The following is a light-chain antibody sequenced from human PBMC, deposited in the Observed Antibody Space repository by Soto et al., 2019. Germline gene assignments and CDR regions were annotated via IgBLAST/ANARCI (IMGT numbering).Light chain of an antibody. CDR3: TSFSTGSSYVI. CDR2: QVT. Sequence: QSALTQPASVSGSPGQSITISCTGTSSDVGNYNYVSWYQETPGKAPRLIIYQVTNRPSGVSNRFSGSKSGNTASLPISGLQADDEADYYCTSFSTGSSYVIFGGGTKLPVL. V-gene: IGLV2-14*01. J-gene: IGLJ2*01. CDR1: SSDVGNYNY.